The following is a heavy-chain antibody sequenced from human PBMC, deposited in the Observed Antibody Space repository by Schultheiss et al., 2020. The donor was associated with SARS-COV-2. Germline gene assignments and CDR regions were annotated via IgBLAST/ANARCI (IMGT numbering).Heavy chain of an antibody. CDR1: EFTFSRYW. Sequence: AGSLRLSCAASEFTFSRYWMSWVRQAPGKGLEWVAVISYDGSNKYYADSVKGRFTISRDNSKNTLYLQMNSLRAEDTAVYYCARGGILRFLLGGMDVWGQGTTVTV. D-gene: IGHD3-3*01. CDR2: ISYDGSNK. V-gene: IGHV3-30-3*01. CDR3: ARGGILRFLLGGMDV. J-gene: IGHJ6*02.